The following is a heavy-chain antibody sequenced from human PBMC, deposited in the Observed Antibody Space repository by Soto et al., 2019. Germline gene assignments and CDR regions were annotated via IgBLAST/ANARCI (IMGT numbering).Heavy chain of an antibody. CDR2: IYFSGST. Sequence: SETLSLTCTVSGGSISSGGYYWSWIRQHPGKGLEWIGFIYFSGSTYYNPSLKSRVTISVDTSKNQFSLKLSSVTAADTAVYYCAREAIVVVVAAKDGRVRDAFDIWGQGTMVTVSS. CDR1: GGSISSGGYY. D-gene: IGHD2-15*01. CDR3: AREAIVVVVAAKDGRVRDAFDI. J-gene: IGHJ3*02. V-gene: IGHV4-31*03.